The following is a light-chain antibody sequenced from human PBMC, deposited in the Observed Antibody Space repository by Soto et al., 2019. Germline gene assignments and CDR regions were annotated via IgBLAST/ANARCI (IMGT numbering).Light chain of an antibody. Sequence: PGQSITISCTGTSSAVGNYDYVSWYQQHPGKVPKLMIYDVSNRPSGVSNRFSGSKSGNTASLTISGLQAEDEADYYCISFTTRATYVFGTGTKVTVL. CDR2: DVS. CDR3: ISFTTRATYV. CDR1: SSAVGNYDY. V-gene: IGLV2-14*04. J-gene: IGLJ1*01.